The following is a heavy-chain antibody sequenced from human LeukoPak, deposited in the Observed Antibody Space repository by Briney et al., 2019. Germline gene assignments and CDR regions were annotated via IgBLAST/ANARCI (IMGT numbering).Heavy chain of an antibody. V-gene: IGHV4-34*01. CDR2: INHSGST. CDR1: GGSFSGYY. CDR3: ARGIIDGGDGYFDY. Sequence: SETLSLTCAVYGGSFSGYYWSWIRQPPGKGLEWIGEINHSGSTNYNPSLKSRVTISVDTSKNQFSLKLSSVTAADTAVYYCARGIIDGGDGYFDYWGQRTLVTVSS. J-gene: IGHJ4*02. D-gene: IGHD2/OR15-2a*01.